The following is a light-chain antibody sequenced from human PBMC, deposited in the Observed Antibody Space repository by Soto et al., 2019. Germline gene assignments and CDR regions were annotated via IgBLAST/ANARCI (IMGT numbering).Light chain of an antibody. Sequence: EIVMTQSPATLSVSPGERATLSCRASQSVTGNLAWYQPKPGHAPRLLIYGASFRATGVPDRFSGSGSGTAITLTISSLQYDDFAIYYCQQYNNWPPITFGKGTRLEIK. V-gene: IGKV3-15*01. CDR3: QQYNNWPPIT. CDR1: QSVTGN. CDR2: GAS. J-gene: IGKJ5*01.